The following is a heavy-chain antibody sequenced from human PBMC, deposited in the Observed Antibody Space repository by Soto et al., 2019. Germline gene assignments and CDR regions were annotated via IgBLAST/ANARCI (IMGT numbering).Heavy chain of an antibody. CDR2: IYYSGST. V-gene: IGHV4-31*03. Sequence: SETLSLTCTVSGGSISSGGYYWSWIRQHPGKGLEWIGYIYYSGSTYYNPSLKSRVTISVDTSKNQFSLKLSSVTAADTAVYYCARALLGYCSSTSCYTFDYWGQGTLVTVSS. D-gene: IGHD2-2*02. J-gene: IGHJ4*02. CDR1: GGSISSGGYY. CDR3: ARALLGYCSSTSCYTFDY.